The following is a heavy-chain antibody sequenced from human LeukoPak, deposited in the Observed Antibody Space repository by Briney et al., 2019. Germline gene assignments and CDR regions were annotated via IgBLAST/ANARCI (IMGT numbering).Heavy chain of an antibody. J-gene: IGHJ4*02. CDR1: GGSFSGYY. CDR3: ARETERRARYYFYY. Sequence: SETLSLTCAVYGGSFSGYYWSWVRQPPGKGLEWVGEINHSGSTNYNPSLKCRVTISVDTSKNQFSPKLSSVTAANTAVYYCARETERRARYYFYYWGQGTLVTVSS. V-gene: IGHV4-34*01. CDR2: INHSGST.